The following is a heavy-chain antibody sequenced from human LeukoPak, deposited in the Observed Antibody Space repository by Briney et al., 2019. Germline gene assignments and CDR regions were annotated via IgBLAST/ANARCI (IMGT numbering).Heavy chain of an antibody. CDR3: ARVPWSSSFVSDY. CDR1: GYTFTGYY. Sequence: ASVKVSCKASGYTFTGYYMHWVRQAPGQGLEWMGWINPNSGGTNYAQKFQGRVTMTRDTSISTAYMELSRLRSDDTAVYYCARVPWSSSFVSDYWGQGTLVTVSS. J-gene: IGHJ4*02. V-gene: IGHV1-2*02. CDR2: INPNSGGT. D-gene: IGHD6-13*01.